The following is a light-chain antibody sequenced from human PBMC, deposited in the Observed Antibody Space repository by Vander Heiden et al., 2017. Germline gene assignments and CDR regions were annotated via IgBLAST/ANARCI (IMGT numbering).Light chain of an antibody. Sequence: SALPQPASVSGSPGQSITISCTGTSSDIGAYNYVSWYQQYPGKAPKLMIYDVNNRPSGVSNRFAGSKSGNTASLTSSGLQAEDEADYYCSSYTSSSTRIFGGGTKLTVL. CDR3: SSYTSSSTRI. CDR1: SSDIGAYNY. J-gene: IGLJ2*01. V-gene: IGLV2-14*01. CDR2: DVN.